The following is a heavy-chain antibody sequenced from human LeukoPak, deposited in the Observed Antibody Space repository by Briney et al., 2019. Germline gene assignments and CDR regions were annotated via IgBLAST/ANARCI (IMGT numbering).Heavy chain of an antibody. Sequence: GGSLRLSCAASGFTFSSYWMHWVRQAPGKGLVWVSRIKNDGSSPTYADSEKRRFTISTENAKNTLYIQMNSLRAEDTAVYYCAAAVQVDGFDYWGQGNLVTVSS. CDR2: IKNDGSSP. CDR3: AAAVQVDGFDY. D-gene: IGHD3-9*01. J-gene: IGHJ4*02. V-gene: IGHV3-74*01. CDR1: GFTFSSYW.